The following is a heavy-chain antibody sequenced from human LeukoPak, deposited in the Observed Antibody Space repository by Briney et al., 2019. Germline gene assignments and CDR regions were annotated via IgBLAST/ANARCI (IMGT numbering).Heavy chain of an antibody. CDR3: ARSWELLVFDP. CDR1: GFTVSSNY. Sequence: PGGSLRLSCAASGFTVSSNYMSWVRQAPGKGLEWVSVIYSGGSTYYADSVKGRFTISRDNSKNTLYLQMNSLRAEDTAVYYCARSWELLVFDPWGQGTLVTVSS. D-gene: IGHD1-26*01. CDR2: IYSGGST. J-gene: IGHJ5*02. V-gene: IGHV3-53*01.